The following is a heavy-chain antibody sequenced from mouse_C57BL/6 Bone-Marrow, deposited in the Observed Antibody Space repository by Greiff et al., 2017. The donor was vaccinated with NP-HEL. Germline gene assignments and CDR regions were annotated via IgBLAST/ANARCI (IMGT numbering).Heavy chain of an antibody. J-gene: IGHJ3*01. Sequence: EVKVVESGGGLVKPGGSLKLSCAASGFTFSSYAMSWVRQTPEKRLEWVATISDGGSYTYYPDNVKGRFTISRDNAKNNLYLQMSHLKSEDTAMYYCARDRGYYRSAYWGQGTLVTVSA. CDR1: GFTFSSYA. CDR2: ISDGGSYT. D-gene: IGHD2-14*01. V-gene: IGHV5-4*01. CDR3: ARDRGYYRSAY.